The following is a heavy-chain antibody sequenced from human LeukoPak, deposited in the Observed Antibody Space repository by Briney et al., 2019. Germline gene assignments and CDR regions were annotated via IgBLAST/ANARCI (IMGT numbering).Heavy chain of an antibody. CDR3: ARQQRRGYCSSTSCYNLYFQH. Sequence: PSETLSLTCTVSGGSISSYYWSWIRQPPGKGLEWIGEINHSGSTNYNPSLKSRVTISVDTSKNQFSLKLSSVTAADTAVYYCARQQRRGYCSSTSCYNLYFQHWGQGTLVTVSS. J-gene: IGHJ1*01. CDR2: INHSGST. CDR1: GGSISSYY. V-gene: IGHV4-34*01. D-gene: IGHD2-2*02.